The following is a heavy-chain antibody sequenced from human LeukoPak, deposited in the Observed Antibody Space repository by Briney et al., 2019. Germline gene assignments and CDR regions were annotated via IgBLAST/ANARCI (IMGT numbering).Heavy chain of an antibody. CDR2: IYTSGST. Sequence: PSETPSLTCTVSGGSISSGSYYWSWIRQPAGKGLEWIGRIYTSGSTNYNPSLKSRVTISVDTSKNQFSLKLSSVTAADTAVYYCARESRGILPGGDCFSVWGQGTLVTVSS. D-gene: IGHD2-21*02. CDR1: GGSISSGSYY. CDR3: ARESRGILPGGDCFSV. J-gene: IGHJ4*02. V-gene: IGHV4-61*02.